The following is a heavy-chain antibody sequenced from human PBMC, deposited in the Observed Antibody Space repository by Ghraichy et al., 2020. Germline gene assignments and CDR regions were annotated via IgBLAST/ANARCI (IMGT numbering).Heavy chain of an antibody. CDR3: AKAPPRPAAATD. CDR2: ISGSGGST. Sequence: GGSLRLSCAASGFTISSYAMSWVRQAPGKGLEWVSTISGSGGSTYYADSVKGRFTLSRDNSKNTVYLQMNSLRVEDTAVLYCAKAPPRPAAATDWGQGTLVTVSS. D-gene: IGHD2-15*01. CDR1: GFTISSYA. V-gene: IGHV3-23*01. J-gene: IGHJ4*02.